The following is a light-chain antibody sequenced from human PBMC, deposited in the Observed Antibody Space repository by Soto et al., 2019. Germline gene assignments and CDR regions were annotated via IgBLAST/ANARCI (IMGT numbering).Light chain of an antibody. J-gene: IGKJ4*01. Sequence: DIQMTQSPSSLSASVGDRVTITCRASQGISNYLAWYQQKPGKVPKLLIYAASTLQSGVPSRFSGSGSGTDCTLTISSLQPEDVATYYCQEYNSASPLTVGGGKKVEIK. CDR2: AAS. V-gene: IGKV1-27*01. CDR3: QEYNSASPLT. CDR1: QGISNY.